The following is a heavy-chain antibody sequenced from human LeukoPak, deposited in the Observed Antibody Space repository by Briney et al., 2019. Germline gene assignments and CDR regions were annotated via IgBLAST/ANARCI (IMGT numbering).Heavy chain of an antibody. Sequence: ASVKVSCKASGYTFTSYGISWVRQAPGQGLEWMGWISGYNGNTNHAQKLQGRVTMTTDTSTSTAYMELSSLRSEDTAVYYCTRETSSRYFDYWGQGTLVTVSS. CDR3: TRETSSRYFDY. CDR1: GYTFTSYG. CDR2: ISGYNGNT. J-gene: IGHJ4*02. V-gene: IGHV1-18*01.